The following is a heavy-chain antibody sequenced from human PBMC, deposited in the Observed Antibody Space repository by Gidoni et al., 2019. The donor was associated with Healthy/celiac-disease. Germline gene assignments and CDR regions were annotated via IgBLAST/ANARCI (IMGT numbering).Heavy chain of an antibody. J-gene: IGHJ6*02. CDR2: IIPILGIA. CDR1: GGAFSRYA. V-gene: IGHV1-69*04. CDR3: ARVHYDILTGYLYGMDV. Sequence: QVQLVQSGAEVKKPGSSVKVSCKASGGAFSRYAISWGRQAPGQGLEWMGRIIPILGIANYAQKFQGRVTITADKSTSTAYMELSSLRSEDTAVYYCARVHYDILTGYLYGMDVWGQGTTVTVSS. D-gene: IGHD3-9*01.